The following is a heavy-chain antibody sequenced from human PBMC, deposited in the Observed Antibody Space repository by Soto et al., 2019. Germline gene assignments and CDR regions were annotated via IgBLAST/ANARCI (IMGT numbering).Heavy chain of an antibody. D-gene: IGHD3-22*01. V-gene: IGHV1-69*13. CDR1: GGTFSNYA. Sequence: SVKVSCKASGGTFSNYALSWVRQAPGEGLKWMGGFIPTLGAANFAQKFPGRLTITADESTSTAYMELSSLRSEDTAVYYCATYYNSGVFHVGSWGQGTLVTVSS. CDR3: ATYYNSGVFHVGS. CDR2: FIPTLGAA. J-gene: IGHJ4*02.